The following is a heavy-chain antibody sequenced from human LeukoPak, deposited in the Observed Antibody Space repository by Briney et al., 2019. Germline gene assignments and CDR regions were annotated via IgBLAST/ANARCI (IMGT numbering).Heavy chain of an antibody. V-gene: IGHV3-21*01. J-gene: IGHJ4*02. CDR3: ASEYYGAEMSFDY. D-gene: IGHD3-10*01. CDR2: YRSSGSYI. Sequence: PGGSLRLSCAASGFTFSTYTMNWVRQAPGKGLEWVSSYRSSGSYIFYADSVKGRFTISRDNAKNSLYLQMNSLRAEDTAVYYCASEYYGAEMSFDYWGQGTLVTVSS. CDR1: GFTFSTYT.